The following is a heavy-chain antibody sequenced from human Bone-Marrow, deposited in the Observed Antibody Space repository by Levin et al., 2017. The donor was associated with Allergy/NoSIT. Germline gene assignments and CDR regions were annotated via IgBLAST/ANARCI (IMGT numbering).Heavy chain of an antibody. CDR2: IKEDGTQQ. J-gene: IGHJ4*02. CDR3: ARDVLAGFWSGPRFDF. D-gene: IGHD3-3*01. V-gene: IGHV3-7*01. CDR1: GFTFSTYW. Sequence: PGGSLRLSCTVSGFTFSTYWMSWVRQAPGKGLEWVANIKEDGTQQYYADSVRGRFVISRDNVRDSLYLQLNSLRDDDTAIYYCARDVLAGFWSGPRFDFWGEGTLVTVSS.